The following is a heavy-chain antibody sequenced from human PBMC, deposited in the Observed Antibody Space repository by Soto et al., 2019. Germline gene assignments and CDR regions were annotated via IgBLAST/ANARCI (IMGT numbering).Heavy chain of an antibody. J-gene: IGHJ1*01. CDR1: GVSISGTSYY. CDR3: ARHGSF. CDR2: IYYSGET. Sequence: QLQLQESGPGLVKPSETLSLTCTVSGVSISGTSYYWGWIRQTPAKGLEWIGTIYYSGETFYNPSLKCRVTISIDTSKNHFSLNLTSVTAADTATYYCARHGSFWGQGALVTVSS. D-gene: IGHD3-16*02. V-gene: IGHV4-39*01.